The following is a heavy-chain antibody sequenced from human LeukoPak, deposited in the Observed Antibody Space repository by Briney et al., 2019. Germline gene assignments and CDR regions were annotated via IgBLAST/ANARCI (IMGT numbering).Heavy chain of an antibody. Sequence: ASVKVSCRAFGYTFTGYYLHWVRQAPGQGLEWMGWINPNSGGTNFAQKFQGRVTMTRDTSISTAYMELSRLRSDDTAVYYCARELDNFDSSVRYWGQGNLVTVSS. D-gene: IGHD3-22*01. V-gene: IGHV1-2*02. CDR1: GYTFTGYY. J-gene: IGHJ4*02. CDR3: ARELDNFDSSVRY. CDR2: INPNSGGT.